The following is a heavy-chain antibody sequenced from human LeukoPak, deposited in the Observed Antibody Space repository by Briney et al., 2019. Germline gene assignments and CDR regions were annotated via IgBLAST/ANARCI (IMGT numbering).Heavy chain of an antibody. CDR2: ISWDVGST. D-gene: IGHD3-10*01. Sequence: GGSLRLSCAASGFISYEYSMHWVRQAPGPGLKWCFHISWDVGSTYYAESVKGQFTISRDNNKNSLYLQINSLRTEDTALYYCAKDMSRTYYDYFDYWGQGTLVTVSS. J-gene: IGHJ4*02. CDR3: AKDMSRTYYDYFDY. V-gene: IGHV3-43*01. CDR1: GFISYEYS.